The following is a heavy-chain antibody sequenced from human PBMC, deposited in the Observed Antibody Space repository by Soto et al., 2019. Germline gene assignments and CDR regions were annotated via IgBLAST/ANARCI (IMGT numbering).Heavy chain of an antibody. D-gene: IGHD3-22*01. CDR1: GYTFTGYY. V-gene: IGHV1-2*04. CDR3: ARAYYYDSSGSTSGAFDI. CDR2: INPNSGGT. Sequence: GASVKVSCKASGYTFTGYYMHCVRQAPGQGLEWMGWINPNSGGTNYAQKFQGWVTMTRDTSISTAYMELSRLRSDDTAVYYCARAYYYDSSGSTSGAFDIWGQGTMVTVSS. J-gene: IGHJ3*02.